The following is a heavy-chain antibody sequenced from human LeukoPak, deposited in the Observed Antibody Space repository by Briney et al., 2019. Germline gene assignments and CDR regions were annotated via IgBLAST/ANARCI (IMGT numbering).Heavy chain of an antibody. CDR1: GYTFTDYY. CDR2: IDPDSGDT. D-gene: IGHD3-22*01. J-gene: IGHJ5*02. V-gene: IGHV1-2*02. CDR3: ARGKAPHYYDSSGYYSDWFDP. Sequence: ASVKVSCKASGYTFTDYYMHWVRQAPGQGLEWMGWIDPDSGDTNYAQKFQGRVAMTRDTSISTAYMELSRLRSDDAAVYYCARGKAPHYYDSSGYYSDWFDPWGQGTLVTVSS.